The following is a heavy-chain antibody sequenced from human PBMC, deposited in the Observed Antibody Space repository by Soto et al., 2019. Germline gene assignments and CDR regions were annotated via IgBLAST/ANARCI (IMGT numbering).Heavy chain of an antibody. Sequence: SGTLSLTCTVSGGSISSYYWSWIRQPPGKGLEWIGYIYYSGSTNYNPSLKSRVTISVDTSKNQFSLKLSSVTAADTAVYYCASQIAVAGLSSWFDPWGQGTLVTVSS. CDR3: ASQIAVAGLSSWFDP. CDR1: GGSISSYY. D-gene: IGHD6-19*01. J-gene: IGHJ5*02. V-gene: IGHV4-59*01. CDR2: IYYSGST.